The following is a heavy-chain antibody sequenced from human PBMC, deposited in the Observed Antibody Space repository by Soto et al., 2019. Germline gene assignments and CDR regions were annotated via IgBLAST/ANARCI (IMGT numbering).Heavy chain of an antibody. D-gene: IGHD4-17*01. CDR3: ARDGGPDYGEPFDY. Sequence: ASVKVSCKASGYTFTGYYMHWVRQAPGQGLEWMGWINPNSGGTNYAQKFQGWVTMTRDTSISTAYMELSRLRSDDTAVYYCARDGGPDYGEPFDYWGQGTQVTVSS. CDR1: GYTFTGYY. CDR2: INPNSGGT. J-gene: IGHJ4*02. V-gene: IGHV1-2*04.